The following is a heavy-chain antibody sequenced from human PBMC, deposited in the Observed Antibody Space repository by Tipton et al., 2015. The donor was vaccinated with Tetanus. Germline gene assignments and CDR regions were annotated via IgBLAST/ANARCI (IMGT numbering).Heavy chain of an antibody. CDR1: GGSISSGGYY. CDR3: ARQDTVGATKFDY. CDR2: IYYSGST. Sequence: TLSLTCTVSGGSISSGGYYWSWIRQHPGKGLEWIGYIYYSGSTYYNPSLKSRVTISVDTSKNQFSLKLSSVTAADTAVYYRARQDTVGATKFDYWGQGALVTVSS. D-gene: IGHD1-26*01. J-gene: IGHJ4*02. V-gene: IGHV4-31*03.